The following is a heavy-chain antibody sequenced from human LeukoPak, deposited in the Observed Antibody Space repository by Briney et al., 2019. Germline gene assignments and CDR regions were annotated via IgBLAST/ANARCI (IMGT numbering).Heavy chain of an antibody. D-gene: IGHD2-15*01. CDR1: GFTFSSYA. CDR2: ISYDGSNK. CDR3: AREYCSGDNCYSDAFDI. Sequence: GRSLRLSCAASGFTFSSYAMHWVRQAPGKGLEWVAVISYDGSNKYYADSVKGRFTISRDNSKNTLYLQMNSLRAEDTAVYYCAREYCSGDNCYSDAFDIWGQGTMVTVSS. J-gene: IGHJ3*02. V-gene: IGHV3-30*04.